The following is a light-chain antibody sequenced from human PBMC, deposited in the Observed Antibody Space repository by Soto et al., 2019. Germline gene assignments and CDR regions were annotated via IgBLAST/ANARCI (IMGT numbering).Light chain of an antibody. V-gene: IGLV2-8*01. CDR2: EVN. CDR3: SSYGGSNNHV. CDR1: SSDVGRYNY. Sequence: QSVLTQPPSASGSPGQSVTISCTGTSSDVGRYNYVSWYQQHPGKAPKLMIYEVNKRPSGVPDRFSGSKSGNTASLTVSGLQAEDEADYYCSSYGGSNNHVFGPGTKVTVL. J-gene: IGLJ1*01.